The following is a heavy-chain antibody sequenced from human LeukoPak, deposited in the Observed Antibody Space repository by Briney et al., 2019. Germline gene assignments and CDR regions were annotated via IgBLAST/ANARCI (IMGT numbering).Heavy chain of an antibody. CDR2: ISWDGGST. CDR1: GFTFDDYT. J-gene: IGHJ3*02. D-gene: IGHD7-27*01. V-gene: IGHV3-43*01. CDR3: AKTGDQGDAFDI. Sequence: PGGSLRLSCAASGFTFDDYTMHWVRQAPGKGLEWVSLISWDGGSTYYADSVKGRFTISRDNSKNTLYLQMNSLRAEDTAVYYCAKTGDQGDAFDIWGQGTMVTVSS.